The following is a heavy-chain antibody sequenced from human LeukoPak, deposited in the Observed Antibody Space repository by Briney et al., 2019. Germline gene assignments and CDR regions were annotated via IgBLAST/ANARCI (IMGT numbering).Heavy chain of an antibody. V-gene: IGHV4-30-4*01. CDR3: ARDLGPLSSVTHWYFDL. J-gene: IGHJ2*01. D-gene: IGHD2-21*02. CDR2: IYYSGIT. Sequence: PSETLSLTCTVSGGSISSADYYWSWIRQPPGKGLEWLGYIYYSGITYYNPSLKSRVTISVDTSKNQFSLKLSSVTAADTAVYYCARDLGPLSSVTHWYFDLWGRGTLVTVSS. CDR1: GGSISSADYY.